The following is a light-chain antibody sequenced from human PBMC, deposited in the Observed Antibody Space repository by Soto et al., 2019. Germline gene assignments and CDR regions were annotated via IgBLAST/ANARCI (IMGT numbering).Light chain of an antibody. CDR3: QQYNNWPRT. Sequence: EIVMTQSPATLSVSPGERATLSCRASQNIKNNLAWYQQKPGQGPRLLIFGTSTRATGIPARFSGSGSGTLFTLTISSLQSEDFAVYYCQQYNNWPRTFGQGTKVDIK. CDR2: GTS. CDR1: QNIKNN. V-gene: IGKV3-15*01. J-gene: IGKJ1*01.